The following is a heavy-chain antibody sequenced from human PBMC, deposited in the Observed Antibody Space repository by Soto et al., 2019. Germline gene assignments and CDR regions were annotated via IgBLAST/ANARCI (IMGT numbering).Heavy chain of an antibody. CDR1: GGSFSGYY. J-gene: IGHJ4*02. D-gene: IGHD7-27*01. V-gene: IGHV4-34*01. CDR3: ARGWGRIFDY. Sequence: QVQLQQWGAGLLKPSETLSLTCAVYGGSFSGYYWNWIRQPPGKGLEWIGEINHSGSTNYNPSLKRRVTISVDTSKNQFSLKLSSVTAAGTAVYYCARGWGRIFDYWGQGTLVTVSS. CDR2: INHSGST.